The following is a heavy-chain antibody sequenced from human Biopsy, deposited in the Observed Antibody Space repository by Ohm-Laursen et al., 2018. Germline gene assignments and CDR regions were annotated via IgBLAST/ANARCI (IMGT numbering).Heavy chain of an antibody. Sequence: SEKASCKASGYSFNSYYMHRVRQAPGQGLEWMGMINPSGSTTSYPQIFQGRVTMTRDTSKSTVYMELSSLRSADTAVYFCARNTGWYGDLYYFDYWGQGTLVTVSS. CDR3: ARNTGWYGDLYYFDY. CDR2: INPSGSTT. V-gene: IGHV1-46*02. CDR1: GYSFNSYY. D-gene: IGHD6-19*01. J-gene: IGHJ4*02.